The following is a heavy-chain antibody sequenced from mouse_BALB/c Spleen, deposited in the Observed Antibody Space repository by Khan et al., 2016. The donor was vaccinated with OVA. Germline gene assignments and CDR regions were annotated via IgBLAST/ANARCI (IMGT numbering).Heavy chain of an antibody. V-gene: IGHV1-7*01. CDR1: GYTFSTYW. J-gene: IGHJ2*01. Sequence: QVQLKQSGAELAKPGASVKMSCKASGYTFSTYWIHWVKQRPGQGLEWIGYINPSSGYTYYNQRFNDKATLTADKSSSTAYMQLSSLTSEDSAVYYCARDRIDYWGQGTTLTVSS. CDR2: INPSSGYT. CDR3: ARDRIDY.